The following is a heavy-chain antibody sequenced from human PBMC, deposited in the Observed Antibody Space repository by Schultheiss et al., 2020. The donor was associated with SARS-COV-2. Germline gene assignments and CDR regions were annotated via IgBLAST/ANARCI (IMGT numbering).Heavy chain of an antibody. CDR3: ARHREYSSYFDY. CDR2: IYTSGST. J-gene: IGHJ4*02. V-gene: IGHV4-61*02. CDR1: GGSISSSSYY. Sequence: SETLSLTCTVSGGSISSSSYYWSWIRQPAGKGLEWIGRIYTSGSTNYNPSLKSRVTISVDTSKNQFSLKLSSVTAADTAVYYCARHREYSSYFDYWGQGTLVTVSS. D-gene: IGHD6-6*01.